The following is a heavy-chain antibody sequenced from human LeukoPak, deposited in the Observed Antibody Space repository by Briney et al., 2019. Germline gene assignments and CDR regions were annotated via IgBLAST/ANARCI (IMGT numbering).Heavy chain of an antibody. CDR2: INPSAGST. D-gene: IGHD4-11*01. V-gene: IGHV1-46*01. J-gene: IGHJ3*02. CDR1: GYTFSTYN. Sequence: ASVKVSCKASGYTFSTYNMHWVRQAPGQGLEWMGVINPSAGSTSYAQKFQGRVTMTRDMSTSTVYMELSSLRSEDTAVYYCARVTRLDHDASDIWGQGTMVTVSS. CDR3: ARVTRLDHDASDI.